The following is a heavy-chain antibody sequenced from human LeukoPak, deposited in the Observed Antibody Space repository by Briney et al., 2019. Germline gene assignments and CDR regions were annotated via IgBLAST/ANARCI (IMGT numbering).Heavy chain of an antibody. CDR2: ISSSSSTI. Sequence: GGSVRLSCAASGFTFSSYSMNWVRQAPGKGLEWVSYISSSSSTIYYADSVKGRFTISRDNAKNSLYLQMNSLRAEDTAVYYCASGEDSSGYYPLGSDAFDIWGQGTMVTVSS. CDR1: GFTFSSYS. CDR3: ASGEDSSGYYPLGSDAFDI. D-gene: IGHD3-22*01. V-gene: IGHV3-48*01. J-gene: IGHJ3*02.